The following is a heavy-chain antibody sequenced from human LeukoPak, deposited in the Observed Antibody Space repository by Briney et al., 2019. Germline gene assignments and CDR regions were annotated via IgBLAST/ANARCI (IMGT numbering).Heavy chain of an antibody. V-gene: IGHV3-23*01. CDR2: IWDSGGST. D-gene: IGHD2/OR15-2a*01. CDR1: GFTFSSYG. CDR3: ARNRNNYYDSYMDV. Sequence: GGTLRLSCAASGFTFSSYGMSWVRQAPGKGLEWVSVIWDSGGSTFYADSVKGRFTISRDNAKNSLYLQMSSLRAEDTAVYYCARNRNNYYDSYMDVWGKGTTVTISS. J-gene: IGHJ6*03.